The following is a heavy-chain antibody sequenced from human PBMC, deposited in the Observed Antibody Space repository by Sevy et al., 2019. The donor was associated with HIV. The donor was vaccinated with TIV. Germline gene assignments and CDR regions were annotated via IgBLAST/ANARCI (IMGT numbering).Heavy chain of an antibody. CDR2: VIHSGGT. CDR1: GGSIASGDHT. CDR3: ARDVVLQGYFDY. Sequence: SETLSLTCTVSGGSIASGDHTWTWIRQPPGQALEWIGYVIHSGGTFYNPSLRSRVTISVDTSKNQFSLNLSSVTAADTAVYYCARDVVLQGYFDYWGQGILVTVSS. D-gene: IGHD3-10*02. V-gene: IGHV4-30-2*01. J-gene: IGHJ4*02.